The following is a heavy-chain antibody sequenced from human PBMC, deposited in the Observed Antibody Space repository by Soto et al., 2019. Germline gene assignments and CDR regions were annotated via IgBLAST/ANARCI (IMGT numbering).Heavy chain of an antibody. J-gene: IGHJ6*02. CDR3: ATGPEAIRFLELSPSYYYCMDL. Sequence: GASVKVSCKACGYTFTSYDINWVGQATGQGLEWLGWMNPNSGNRGYAQKFQGRVTMTRSTSIPTAYMELSSLRSEDTAVYYCATGPEAIRFLELSPSYYYCMDLWVQGTTVTVSS. V-gene: IGHV1-8*01. CDR1: GYTFTSYD. CDR2: MNPNSGNR. D-gene: IGHD3-3*01.